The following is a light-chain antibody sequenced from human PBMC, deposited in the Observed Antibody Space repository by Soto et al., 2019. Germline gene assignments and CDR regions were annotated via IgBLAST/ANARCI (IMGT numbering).Light chain of an antibody. V-gene: IGKV3-20*01. CDR1: QSVSSSY. CDR3: QQYGSSPPIT. J-gene: IGKJ5*01. CDR2: GAS. Sequence: EIVLTQSPGTLSLSPGERATLSCRASQSVSSSYLAWYQQKPGQAPRLLIYGASSSATGIPDRFSGSGCGTDCTLTISRLEPEDFAVYYCQQYGSSPPITFGQGTRLEIK.